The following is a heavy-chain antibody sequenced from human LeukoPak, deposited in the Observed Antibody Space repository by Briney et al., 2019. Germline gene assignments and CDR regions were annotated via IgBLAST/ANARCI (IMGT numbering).Heavy chain of an antibody. D-gene: IGHD4-11*01. CDR3: ARLETVTTESDH. CDR1: GYTVIGYY. V-gene: IGHV1-2*06. Sequence: WASVKVSCKASGYTVIGYYMHWVRQAPGQGLEWMGRINLNSGGTNYAQKFQGRVTMTRDTSISTAYMELSRLRSDDTAVYYCARLETVTTESDHWGQGTLVTVSS. J-gene: IGHJ4*02. CDR2: INLNSGGT.